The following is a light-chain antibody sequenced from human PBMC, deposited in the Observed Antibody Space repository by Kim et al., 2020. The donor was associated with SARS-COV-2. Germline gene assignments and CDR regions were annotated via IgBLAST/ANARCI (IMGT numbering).Light chain of an antibody. J-gene: IGLJ2*01. V-gene: IGLV3-21*04. Sequence: APGRTARLSCGGNNIGNRSVHWYQEKPGPAPVLLSYYVSDRPSGSPERCSGSNSGNTATLTMSRVEAGDEADYYCQVWDSSSDHPLVGGGTQLTVL. CDR3: QVWDSSSDHPL. CDR2: YVS. CDR1: NIGNRS.